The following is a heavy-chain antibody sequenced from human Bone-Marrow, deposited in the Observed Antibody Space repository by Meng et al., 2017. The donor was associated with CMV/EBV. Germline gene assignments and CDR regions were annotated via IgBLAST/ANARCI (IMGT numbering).Heavy chain of an antibody. CDR3: ASDGSGSYYYYYGMAV. Sequence: ASVKVSCKASGYTFTSYGISWVRQAPGQGLEWMGWISAYNGNTNYAQKLQGRVTMTTDTSTSTAYMELRSLRSDDTAVYYCASDGSGSYYYYYGMAVWGQRHTVHVYS. CDR1: GYTFTSYG. J-gene: IGHJ6*02. D-gene: IGHD3-10*01. CDR2: ISAYNGNT. V-gene: IGHV1-18*01.